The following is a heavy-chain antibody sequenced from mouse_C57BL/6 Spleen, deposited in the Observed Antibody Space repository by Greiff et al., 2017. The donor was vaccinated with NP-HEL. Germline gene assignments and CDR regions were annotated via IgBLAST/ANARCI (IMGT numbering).Heavy chain of an antibody. CDR1: GYTFTSYW. CDR3: AREGQLRLRFAY. D-gene: IGHD3-2*02. Sequence: QVQLQQPGTELVKPGASVKLSCKASGYTFTSYWMHWVKQRPGQGLEWIGNINPSNGGNNYNEKFKSKATLPVDKSSSTAYMQLSSLTSEDSAVYYFAREGQLRLRFAYWGQGTLVTVSA. V-gene: IGHV1-53*01. J-gene: IGHJ3*01. CDR2: INPSNGGN.